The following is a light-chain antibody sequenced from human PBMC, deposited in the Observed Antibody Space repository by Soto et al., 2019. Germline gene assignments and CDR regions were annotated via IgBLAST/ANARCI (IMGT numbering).Light chain of an antibody. Sequence: DIQMTQSPSSLSASVGDRVTISCRASQSINAFLTWYQQKPGAAPRLLIYGASNLQGGVPSRFSGSGSGTDFTLTISSLQPEDFALYYCQHSYSIPFTFRQGPKLEIK. J-gene: IGKJ2*01. CDR2: GAS. V-gene: IGKV1-39*01. CDR3: QHSYSIPFT. CDR1: QSINAF.